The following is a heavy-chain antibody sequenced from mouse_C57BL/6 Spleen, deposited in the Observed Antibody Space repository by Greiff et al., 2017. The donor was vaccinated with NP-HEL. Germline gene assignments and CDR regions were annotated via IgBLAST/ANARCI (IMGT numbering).Heavy chain of an antibody. CDR1: GFTFTDYY. V-gene: IGHV7-3*01. Sequence: EVKLVESGGGLVQPGGSLSLSCAASGFTFTDYYMSWVRQPPGKALEWLGFIRNKANGYTTEYSASVKGRFTISRDNSQSILYLQMNALRAEDSATYYCARLEDYYGSSYAMDYWGQGTSVTVSS. D-gene: IGHD1-1*01. CDR3: ARLEDYYGSSYAMDY. J-gene: IGHJ4*01. CDR2: IRNKANGYTT.